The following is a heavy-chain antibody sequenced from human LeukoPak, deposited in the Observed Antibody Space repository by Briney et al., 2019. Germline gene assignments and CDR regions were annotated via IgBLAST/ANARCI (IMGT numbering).Heavy chain of an antibody. J-gene: IGHJ5*02. Sequence: KTSQTLSLTCTVSGGSITSAGYYWHWIRHLPGKGLEWIGYIYYSGSTYYNPSLKSQVTISVDTSKNQFSLKLSSVTAADTAVYYCARDQGSGMRWFDPWGQGTLVTVSS. CDR2: IYYSGST. D-gene: IGHD3-10*01. CDR3: ARDQGSGMRWFDP. CDR1: GGSITSAGYY. V-gene: IGHV4-31*01.